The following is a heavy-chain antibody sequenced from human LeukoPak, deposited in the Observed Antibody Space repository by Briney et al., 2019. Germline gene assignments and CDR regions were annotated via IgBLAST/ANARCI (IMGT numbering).Heavy chain of an antibody. J-gene: IGHJ4*02. D-gene: IGHD2-21*02. V-gene: IGHV4-61*01. CDR3: AGVSYCGDDCYYYFDY. CDR1: GGSVSSGSYY. CDR2: IYYSGST. Sequence: PSETLSLTCTVSGGSVSSGSYYWTWIRQPPGKGLEWIGNIYYSGSTNYNPSLKSRVTISVDTSKNQFSLNLSSVTAADTAVYYCAGVSYCGDDCYYYFDYWGQGTLVTVPS.